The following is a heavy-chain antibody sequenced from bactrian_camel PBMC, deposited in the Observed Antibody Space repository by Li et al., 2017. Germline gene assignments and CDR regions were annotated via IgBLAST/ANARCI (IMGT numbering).Heavy chain of an antibody. CDR3: ATYSSGATMFIY. J-gene: IGHJ4*01. Sequence: HVQLVESGGGLVQPGGSLRLSCAASGYTLSSYRTYWVRQAPGKGLEWVSIINRGGTTYYADSVKGRFTIARDNAKNTVYLQMNSLKPEDTAVYRCATYSSGATMFIYWGQGTQVTVS. CDR2: IINRGGTT. CDR1: GYTLSSYR. D-gene: IGHD4*01. V-gene: IGHV3S1*01.